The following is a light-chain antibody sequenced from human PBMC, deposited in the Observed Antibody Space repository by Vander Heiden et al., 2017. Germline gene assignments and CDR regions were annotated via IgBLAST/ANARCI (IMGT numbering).Light chain of an antibody. CDR3: QVWDSSTDHWV. Sequence: SYVLPQPSSASVAPGQTASITCGGNNIGSKSVHWYQQKPGQAPVVVVYNDSDRPSGIPERLSGSNSGNTATLTISRVEAGDEADYYCQVWDSSTDHWVFGGGTKLTVL. J-gene: IGLJ3*02. CDR1: NIGSKS. V-gene: IGLV3-21*02. CDR2: NDS.